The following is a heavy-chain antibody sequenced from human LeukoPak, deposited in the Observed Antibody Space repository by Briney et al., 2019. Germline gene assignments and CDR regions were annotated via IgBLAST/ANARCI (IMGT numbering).Heavy chain of an antibody. Sequence: GGCLRLSCAASGFTFSSYWMHCVRQAPGKGLVWVSRINSDGSSTSYADSAKGRFTLSRDNAKNTLYLQMNSLRAEDTAVYYCARDRRLYYYDSRDAFDIWGQGTMVTVSS. CDR1: GFTFSSYW. V-gene: IGHV3-74*01. D-gene: IGHD3-22*01. CDR3: ARDRRLYYYDSRDAFDI. J-gene: IGHJ3*02. CDR2: INSDGSST.